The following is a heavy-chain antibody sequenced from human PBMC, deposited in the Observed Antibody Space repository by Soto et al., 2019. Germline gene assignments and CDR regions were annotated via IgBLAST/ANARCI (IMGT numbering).Heavy chain of an antibody. J-gene: IGHJ4*02. Sequence: QVQLQESGPGLVKPSQTLSLTCTVSGGSISSGDYYWSWIRQPPGKGLEWIGYIYYSGSTYYNPSLKSRVNISVDTSKNQFSLKLSSVTAADTAVYYCARDRSIKDDSSGYTPSFDYWGQGTLVTVSS. CDR2: IYYSGST. V-gene: IGHV4-30-4*01. D-gene: IGHD3-22*01. CDR3: ARDRSIKDDSSGYTPSFDY. CDR1: GGSISSGDYY.